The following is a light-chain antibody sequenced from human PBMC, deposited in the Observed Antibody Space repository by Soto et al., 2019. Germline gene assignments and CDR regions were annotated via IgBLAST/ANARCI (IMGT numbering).Light chain of an antibody. CDR3: QQYNNWPPWT. J-gene: IGKJ1*01. V-gene: IGKV3-15*01. Sequence: EIVMTQSPATLSVSPGERATLSCRASQSVSINLAWYQQKPGQAPRLLIYGASTRATGIPARFSGSGSETELTLTISSMQSEDFAVYYCQQYNNWPPWTFGQGTKVEIK. CDR2: GAS. CDR1: QSVSIN.